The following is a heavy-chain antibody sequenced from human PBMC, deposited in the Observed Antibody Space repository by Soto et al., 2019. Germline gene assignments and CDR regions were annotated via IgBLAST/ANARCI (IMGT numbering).Heavy chain of an antibody. V-gene: IGHV4-31*03. D-gene: IGHD2-2*01. CDR2: VYYSGRT. Sequence: PSETLSLTCSVSGETINSGGYFWYWKRQHPGEGLEYMGNVYYSGRTSYSPSLKNRISIFLDTSQNQVSLKLTSVTAADTAIYYCARFAEPAVRRDSDHYYKDVWGKGTSVTVSS. CDR3: ARFAEPAVRRDSDHYYKDV. CDR1: GETINSGGYF. J-gene: IGHJ6*03.